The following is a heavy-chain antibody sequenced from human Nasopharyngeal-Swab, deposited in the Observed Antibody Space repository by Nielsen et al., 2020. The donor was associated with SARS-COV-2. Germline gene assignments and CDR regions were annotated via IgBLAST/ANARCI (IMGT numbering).Heavy chain of an antibody. CDR1: GYSISSGYY. D-gene: IGHD1-26*01. J-gene: IGHJ3*02. V-gene: IGHV4-38-2*02. Sequence: GSLRLSCTVSGYSISSGYYWGWIWPPPGKGLEWIGSIYHSGRTYYNPSLQSRVTISVDTSKSQFSLKLSSVTAADTAVYYCARDARWELLGAFDIWGQGTMVTVSS. CDR3: ARDARWELLGAFDI. CDR2: IYHSGRT.